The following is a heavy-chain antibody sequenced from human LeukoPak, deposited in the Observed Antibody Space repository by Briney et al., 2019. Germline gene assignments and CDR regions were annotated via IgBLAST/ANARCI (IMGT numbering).Heavy chain of an antibody. CDR3: ARSRGPIYCTNGVCYTLYYFDY. V-gene: IGHV1-69*01. J-gene: IGHJ4*02. CDR2: IIPIFGTA. Sequence: SVKVSCKASGGTFSSYAISWVRQAPGQGLEWMGGIIPIFGTANYAQKFQGRVTITADESTSTAYMELSSLRSEDTAAYYCARSRGPIYCTNGVCYTLYYFDYWGQGTLVTVSS. CDR1: GGTFSSYA. D-gene: IGHD2-8*01.